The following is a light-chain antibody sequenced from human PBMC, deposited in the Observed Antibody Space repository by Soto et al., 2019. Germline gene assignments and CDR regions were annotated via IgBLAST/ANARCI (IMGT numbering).Light chain of an antibody. CDR3: GSWDSSLSAYV. V-gene: IGLV1-51*01. J-gene: IGLJ1*01. CDR2: DDN. CDR1: SSNIGGNS. Sequence: QSVLTQPPSVSAAPGQKVTISCSGSSSNIGGNSVSWYQQLPGTVPKLLIYDDNKRPSGIPDRFPGSKSGTSATLGITGFQTGDEADYYCGSWDSSLSAYVFGTGTKVTV.